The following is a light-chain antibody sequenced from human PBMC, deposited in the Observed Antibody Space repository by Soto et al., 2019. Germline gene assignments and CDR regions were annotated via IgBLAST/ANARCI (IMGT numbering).Light chain of an antibody. Sequence: QLVLTQPPSVSGAPGQRVTISCSGSSSNVGAGYDVHWYQQLPGTAPKLLIHDNNKRPSGVPDRFSGSKSGTSASLAITGLQADDEADYYCQSYDSSLSGSVFGGGTKLTVL. V-gene: IGLV1-40*01. J-gene: IGLJ2*01. CDR2: DNN. CDR3: QSYDSSLSGSV. CDR1: SSNVGAGYD.